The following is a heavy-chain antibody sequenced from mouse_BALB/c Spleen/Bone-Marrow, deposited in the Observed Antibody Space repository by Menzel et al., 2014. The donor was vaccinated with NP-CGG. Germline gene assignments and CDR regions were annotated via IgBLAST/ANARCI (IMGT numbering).Heavy chain of an antibody. CDR1: GDSITSGY. Sequence: EVQVVESGPRLVKPSQTLSLTCSVTGDSITSGYWNWIRQFPGNKLEYMGYISYSGSTYYNPSLKSRISITRDTSKNQYYLQVKSVTAEYTATYYCARFGYDYALDYWGQGTSVTVSS. D-gene: IGHD2-2*01. CDR2: ISYSGST. V-gene: IGHV3-8*02. J-gene: IGHJ4*01. CDR3: ARFGYDYALDY.